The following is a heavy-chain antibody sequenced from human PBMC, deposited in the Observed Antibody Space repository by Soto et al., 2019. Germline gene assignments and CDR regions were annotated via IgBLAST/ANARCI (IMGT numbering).Heavy chain of an antibody. CDR3: ARARSRKPTVDFQH. V-gene: IGHV4-34*01. J-gene: IGHJ1*01. CDR2: INHSGST. Sequence: QVQLQQWGAGLLKPSETLSLTCAVYGGSFSGYYWSWIRQPPVKGLEWIGDINHSGSTNYNPSLKSRVTISVDTSKNQFSLKMSSVTAADTAVYYCARARSRKPTVDFQHWGQGTLVTVSS. CDR1: GGSFSGYY. D-gene: IGHD6-13*01.